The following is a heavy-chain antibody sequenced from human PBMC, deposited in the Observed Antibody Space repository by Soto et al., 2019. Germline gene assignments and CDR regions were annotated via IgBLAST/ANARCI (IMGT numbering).Heavy chain of an antibody. CDR3: ARMCGGESMAHCY. D-gene: IGHD2-21*01. CDR2: ISSSSSYI. J-gene: IGHJ4*02. V-gene: IGHV3-21*01. Sequence: GGSLRLSCAASGFTFSSYSMNWVRQAPGKGLEWVSSISSSSSYIYYADSVKGRFTISRDNAKNSLYLQMNSLRAEDTAVYYCARMCGGESMAHCYWGQGNLVTVSS. CDR1: GFTFSSYS.